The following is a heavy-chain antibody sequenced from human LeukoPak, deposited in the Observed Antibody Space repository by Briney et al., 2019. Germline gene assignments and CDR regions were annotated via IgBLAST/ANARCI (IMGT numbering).Heavy chain of an antibody. J-gene: IGHJ3*02. CDR2: IISDFGT. D-gene: IGHD6-19*01. V-gene: IGHV3-23*01. CDR3: AKSRSVADGFDI. Sequence: PGGSLRLSCEASGFAFSIYAMSWVRQAPGKGLEWVSSIISDFGTYYADSVKGHFTISRDNSKKTVSLQMNSLRAEDTAAYYCAKSRSVADGFDIWGQGTMVTVS. CDR1: GFAFSIYA.